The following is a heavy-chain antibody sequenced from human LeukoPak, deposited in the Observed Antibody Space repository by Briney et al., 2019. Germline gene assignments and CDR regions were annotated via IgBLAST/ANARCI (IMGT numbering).Heavy chain of an antibody. J-gene: IGHJ6*02. Sequence: GGSLRLSCAASGFTFSSYSMNWVRQAPGKGLEWVSSIGSSSSYIYYADSVKGRFTISRDNAKNSLYLQMNSLRAEDTAVYYCARDTYSSGWIDYYYYGMDVWGQGTTVTVSS. V-gene: IGHV3-21*01. D-gene: IGHD6-19*01. CDR2: IGSSSSYI. CDR1: GFTFSSYS. CDR3: ARDTYSSGWIDYYYYGMDV.